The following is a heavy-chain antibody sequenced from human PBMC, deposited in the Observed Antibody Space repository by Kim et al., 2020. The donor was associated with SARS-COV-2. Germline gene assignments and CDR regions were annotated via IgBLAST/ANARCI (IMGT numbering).Heavy chain of an antibody. CDR3: AKGPPVLLWFGELLSIDY. D-gene: IGHD3-10*01. J-gene: IGHJ4*02. Sequence: KGRFTISRDNSKNPLYPQMNSLRAEDTAVYYCAKGPPVLLWFGELLSIDYWGQGTLVTVSS. V-gene: IGHV3-23*01.